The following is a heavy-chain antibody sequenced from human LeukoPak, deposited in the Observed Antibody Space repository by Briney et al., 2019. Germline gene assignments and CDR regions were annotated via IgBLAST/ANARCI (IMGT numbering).Heavy chain of an antibody. D-gene: IGHD6-19*01. CDR1: GYTFTSYY. CDR3: ARDPGVAGRGDWFDP. V-gene: IGHV1-46*01. J-gene: IGHJ5*02. CDR2: INPSGGST. Sequence: ASVTVSCKASGYTFTSYYMHWVRQAPGQGLEWMGIINPSGGSTSYAQKFQGRDIMTRDMSTSTVYMELSSLRSEDTAVYYCARDPGVAGRGDWFDPWGQGTLVTVSS.